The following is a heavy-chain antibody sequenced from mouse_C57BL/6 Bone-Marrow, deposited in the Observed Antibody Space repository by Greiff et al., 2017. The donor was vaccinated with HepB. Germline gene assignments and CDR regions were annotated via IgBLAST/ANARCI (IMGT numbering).Heavy chain of an antibody. D-gene: IGHD2-1*01. J-gene: IGHJ3*01. V-gene: IGHV1-50*01. CDR2: IDPSDSYT. CDR3: ARMDGNYEAY. Sequence: QVQLQQPGAELVKPGASVKLSCKASGYTFTSYWMQWVKQRPGQGLEWIGEIDPSDSYTNYNQKFKGKATLTVDTSSSTAYMQLSSLTSEDSAVYYCARMDGNYEAYWGQGTLVTVSA. CDR1: GYTFTSYW.